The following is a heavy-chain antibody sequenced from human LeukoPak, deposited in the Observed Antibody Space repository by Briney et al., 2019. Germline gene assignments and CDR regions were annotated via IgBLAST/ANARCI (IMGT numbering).Heavy chain of an antibody. D-gene: IGHD6-13*01. J-gene: IGHJ4*02. CDR1: GGSISSGSYY. CDR2: IYTSGST. V-gene: IGHV4-61*02. CDR3: VRDLSIAAAGGDY. Sequence: SETLSLTCTVSGGSISSGSYYWSWIRQPAGKGLEWIGRIYTSGSTNYNPSLKSRVTISVDTSKNQFSLRLNSVTAADTAVYYCVRDLSIAAAGGDYWGQGTLVTVSS.